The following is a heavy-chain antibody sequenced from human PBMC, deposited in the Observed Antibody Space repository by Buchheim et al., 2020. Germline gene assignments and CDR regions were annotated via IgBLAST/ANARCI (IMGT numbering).Heavy chain of an antibody. CDR1: GGSISSYY. CDR2: IYYSGST. CDR3: ARFGLYYDFWSGYSDWFDP. J-gene: IGHJ5*02. V-gene: IGHV4-59*01. Sequence: QVQLQESGPGLVKPSETLSLTCTVSGGSISSYYWSWIRQPPGKGLEWIGYIYYSGSTNYNPSLKSRVTISVDKSKHQFLLKLSSVTAADTAVYYCARFGLYYDFWSGYSDWFDPWGQGTL. D-gene: IGHD3-3*01.